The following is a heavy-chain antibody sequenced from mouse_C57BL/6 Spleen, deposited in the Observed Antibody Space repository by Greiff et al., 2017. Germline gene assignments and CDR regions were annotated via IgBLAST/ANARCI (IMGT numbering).Heavy chain of an antibody. Sequence: EVQLVESGGDLVKPGGSLKLSCAASGFTFSSYGMSWVRQTPDKRLEWVATISSGGSYNYYPDSVKGRFTISRDNAKNTLYRQMSSLKSEDTAMYYCARQQYYFDYGCQGTTLTVSS. J-gene: IGHJ2*01. CDR2: ISSGGSYN. CDR3: ARQQYYFDY. CDR1: GFTFSSYG. V-gene: IGHV5-6*01.